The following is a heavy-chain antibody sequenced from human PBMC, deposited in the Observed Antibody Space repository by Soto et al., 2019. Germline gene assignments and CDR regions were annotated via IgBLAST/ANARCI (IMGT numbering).Heavy chain of an antibody. V-gene: IGHV4-59*11. CDR2: IFHSGIT. J-gene: IGHJ4*02. CDR3: ARDRYFYDSRGYYRTLDY. D-gene: IGHD3-22*01. CDR1: GDSFSNHY. Sequence: XETLSLTCTISGDSFSNHYWTWIRQSPGKGLEWIGYIFHSGITDYNPSVKSRVTISIDKSRNLFSLNLTSVTAADTAVYYCARDRYFYDSRGYYRTLDYWGQGTLVTVSS.